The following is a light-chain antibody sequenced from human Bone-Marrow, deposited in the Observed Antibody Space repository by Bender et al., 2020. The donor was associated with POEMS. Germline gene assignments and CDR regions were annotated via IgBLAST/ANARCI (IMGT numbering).Light chain of an antibody. CDR2: SNY. J-gene: IGLJ2*01. Sequence: QSVLTQPPSASGTPGQSVIISCSGTDSNFGGNNVNWYQHLPGTAPRLVVYSNYQRPSGVPARFSGSKSGTSASLAITGLQAEDEADYYCQSYDSSLSSVVIGGGTKLTVL. CDR1: DSNFGGNN. CDR3: QSYDSSLSSVV. V-gene: IGLV1-44*01.